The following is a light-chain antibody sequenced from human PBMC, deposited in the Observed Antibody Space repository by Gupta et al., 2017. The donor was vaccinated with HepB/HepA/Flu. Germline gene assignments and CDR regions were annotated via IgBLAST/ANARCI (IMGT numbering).Light chain of an antibody. Sequence: EIVLTQSPATLSLSPGERATLSCRASQSVSSYLAWYQQKPGQAPRLLIYDASNRATGITARFSGSGSGTDFTLTISILDPEDFAVYYCQQRSNWPLTFGGGTKVEIK. CDR2: DAS. CDR1: QSVSSY. J-gene: IGKJ4*01. CDR3: QQRSNWPLT. V-gene: IGKV3-11*01.